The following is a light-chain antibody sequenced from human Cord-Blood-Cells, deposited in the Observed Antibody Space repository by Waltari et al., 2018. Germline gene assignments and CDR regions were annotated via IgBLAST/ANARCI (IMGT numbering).Light chain of an antibody. J-gene: IGKJ3*01. Sequence: DIQMTQSPSSLSASVGDRVTITCQASQDISNYLNWYQQKPGKSPMLLIYDASNLETGVPSRFSGSGSGTDFTFTISSLQPEDIATYYCQQYDNLFTFGPGTKVDIK. CDR2: DAS. V-gene: IGKV1-33*01. CDR3: QQYDNLFT. CDR1: QDISNY.